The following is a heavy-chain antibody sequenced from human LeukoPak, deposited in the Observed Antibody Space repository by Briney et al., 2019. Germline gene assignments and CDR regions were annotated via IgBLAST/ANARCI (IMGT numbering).Heavy chain of an antibody. CDR1: GFTFSSYN. CDR2: IDSSSSTI. Sequence: PGGSLRLSCAASGFTFSSYNMNWVRQTPGKGLEWVSYIDSSSSTIYYADSVKGGFTISRDNAKNSLYLQMNSLRAEDTAVYYCARDGGYSGSYGDSWGQGTLVTVSS. CDR3: ARDGGYSGSYGDS. V-gene: IGHV3-48*01. D-gene: IGHD1-26*01. J-gene: IGHJ4*02.